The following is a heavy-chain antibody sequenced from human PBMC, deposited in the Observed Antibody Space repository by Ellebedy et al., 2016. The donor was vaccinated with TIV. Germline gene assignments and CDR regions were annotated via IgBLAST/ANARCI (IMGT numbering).Heavy chain of an antibody. V-gene: IGHV3-23*01. CDR1: GFTFSSFA. D-gene: IGHD3-22*01. J-gene: IGHJ4*02. Sequence: GESLKISCAASGFTFSSFAMHWVRQAPGKGLEWLSVISGAGDNTYNADSVKGRFTITRDNSKNTLFLQMKRLRAEDTAVYYCAKGSSSGFNYDRVGFQYWGQGTLVTASS. CDR2: ISGAGDNT. CDR3: AKGSSSGFNYDRVGFQY.